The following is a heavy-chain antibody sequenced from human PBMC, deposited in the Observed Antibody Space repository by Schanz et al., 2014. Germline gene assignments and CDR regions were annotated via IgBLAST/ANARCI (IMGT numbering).Heavy chain of an antibody. V-gene: IGHV1-24*01. CDR1: GYSLIHLT. Sequence: QVQLVQSGAEVKEPGASVKVSCKVSGYSLIHLTLYWVRQAHGKGLEWLGGFERVDSEPIYAPRFQGRVTMTKDSSTDTAYLEVTGLRSEDTAIYFCSTSGEDLEPTPNYWGQGTRITVSS. J-gene: IGHJ4*02. D-gene: IGHD1-26*01. CDR3: STSGEDLEPTPNY. CDR2: FERVDSEP.